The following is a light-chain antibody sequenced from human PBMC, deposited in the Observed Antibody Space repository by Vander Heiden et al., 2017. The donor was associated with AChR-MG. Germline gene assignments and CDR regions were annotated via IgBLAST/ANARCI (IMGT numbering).Light chain of an antibody. CDR2: GAS. CDR1: QSVSSSY. V-gene: IGKV3-20*01. CDR3: QQYGCAPLFT. J-gene: IGKJ3*01. Sequence: EIVLTQSPGTLPLFPGERATLSCTSSQSVSSSYLAWYQQKPGEAPRLLLYGASSRATGIPDRFSSSGSGTDFTITISRLKPEDFAVYYCQQYGCAPLFTFGPGTKVDMK.